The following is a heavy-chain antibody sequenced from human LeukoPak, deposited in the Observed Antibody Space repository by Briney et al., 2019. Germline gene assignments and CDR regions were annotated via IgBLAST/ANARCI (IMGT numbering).Heavy chain of an antibody. V-gene: IGHV3-23*01. J-gene: IGHJ4*02. CDR2: ISGSGGST. CDR1: GFTFSSYA. CDR3: ANHKGIAAAGYDY. D-gene: IGHD6-13*01. Sequence: PGGSLRLSCAASGFTFSSYAMSWVRQAPGKGLEWVSAISGSGGSTHYADSVKGRFTISRDNSKNTLYLQMNSLRAEGTAVYYCANHKGIAAAGYDYWGQGTLVTVSS.